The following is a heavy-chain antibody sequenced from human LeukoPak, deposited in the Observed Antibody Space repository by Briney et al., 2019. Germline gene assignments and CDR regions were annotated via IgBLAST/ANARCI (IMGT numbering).Heavy chain of an antibody. V-gene: IGHV1-69*13. CDR2: IIPIFGTA. D-gene: IGHD3-9*01. Sequence: ASVKVSCKASGGTFSSYAISWVRQAPGQGLEWMGGIIPIFGTANYAQKFQGRVTITADESTSTACMELSSLRSEDTAVYYCARVGRTRLRYFDWLLPGNNWFDPWGQGTLVTVSS. J-gene: IGHJ5*02. CDR3: ARVGRTRLRYFDWLLPGNNWFDP. CDR1: GGTFSSYA.